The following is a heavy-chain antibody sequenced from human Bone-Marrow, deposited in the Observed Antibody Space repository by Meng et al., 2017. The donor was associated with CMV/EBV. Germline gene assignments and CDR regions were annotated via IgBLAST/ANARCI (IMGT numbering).Heavy chain of an antibody. CDR2: MNPNTGNT. J-gene: IGHJ2*01. D-gene: IGHD6-13*01. CDR1: GYTFTSYN. V-gene: IGHV1-8*01. Sequence: ASVKVSCKASGYTFTSYNINWVRQATGQGLEWMGWMNPNTGNTGYAQKFQGRLTMTRDTSISTAFVELSSLRSEDTAVYYCARGRFPPGYSSNWYLYFDLWGRGTLVTFSS. CDR3: ARGRFPPGYSSNWYLYFDL.